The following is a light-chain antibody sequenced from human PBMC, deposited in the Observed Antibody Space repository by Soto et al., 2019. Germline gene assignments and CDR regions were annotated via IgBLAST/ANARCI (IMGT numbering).Light chain of an antibody. Sequence: EIVLRQSPDTLSLSPGERATLSCRASQSVNSALAWYQQKPGQAPKLLIHGASNRAAGIPARFSGSGSGSDVTITINSLAVEDFAVYVYQQRRNWPPEFTFGQWTKLESK. CDR2: GAS. CDR1: QSVNSA. V-gene: IGKV3-11*01. CDR3: QQRRNWPPEFT. J-gene: IGKJ2*01.